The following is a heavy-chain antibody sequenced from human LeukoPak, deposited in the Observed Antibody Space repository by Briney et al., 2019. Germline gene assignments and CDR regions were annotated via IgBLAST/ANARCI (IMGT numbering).Heavy chain of an antibody. CDR1: GGSISSSSYY. CDR2: IYYSGST. D-gene: IGHD2-2*01. CDR3: ARAPHCSSTSCYEDAFDI. V-gene: IGHV4-39*07. Sequence: SETLSLTCTVSGGSISSSSYYWGWIRQPPGKGLEWIGSIYYSGSTYYNPSLKSRVTISVDTSKNQFSLKLSSVTAADTAVYYCARAPHCSSTSCYEDAFDIWGQGTMVTVSS. J-gene: IGHJ3*02.